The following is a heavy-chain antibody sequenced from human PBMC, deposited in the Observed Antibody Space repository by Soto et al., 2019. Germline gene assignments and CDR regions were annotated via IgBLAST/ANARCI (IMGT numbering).Heavy chain of an antibody. CDR2: IDPSDSYT. CDR1: GYSFTSYW. Sequence: GESLKISCQGSGYSFTSYWISWVRQMPGKGLEWMGRIDPSDSYTNYSPSFQGHVTISADKSISTAYLQWSSLKASDTAMYYCASDSEYSGSQGYWGQGTLVTVSS. CDR3: ASDSEYSGSQGY. V-gene: IGHV5-10-1*01. J-gene: IGHJ4*02. D-gene: IGHD1-26*01.